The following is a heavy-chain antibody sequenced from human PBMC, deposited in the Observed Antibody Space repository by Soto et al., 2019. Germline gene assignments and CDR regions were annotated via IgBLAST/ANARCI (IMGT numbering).Heavy chain of an antibody. CDR3: ARDWACGDYALRYFDR. CDR2: ISPYNGNT. J-gene: IGHJ2*01. V-gene: IGHV1-18*01. Sequence: QVQLVQSGAEVKKPGASVKVSCKASGSTFTNYGISWVRQAPGQGLEWMGWISPYNGNTNYAQNLQGRVTMTADTTTSTAYMEMRSLRSDDTAVYYCARDWACGDYALRYFDRWGRGTLVTVSS. D-gene: IGHD4-17*01. CDR1: GSTFTNYG.